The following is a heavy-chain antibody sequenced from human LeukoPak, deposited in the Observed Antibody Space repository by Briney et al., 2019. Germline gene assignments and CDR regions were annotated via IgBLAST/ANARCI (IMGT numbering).Heavy chain of an antibody. Sequence: ASVKVSCKTSGYTFTGHYVHWVRQAPGQGLEWMGRINPNSGGTNYAQKFQGRVTMTRDTSISTAYMELSRLRSDDTAVYYCAREAAAGKSVYYYMDVWGKGTTVTVSS. CDR1: GYTFTGHY. D-gene: IGHD6-13*01. CDR3: AREAAAGKSVYYYMDV. CDR2: INPNSGGT. J-gene: IGHJ6*03. V-gene: IGHV1-2*06.